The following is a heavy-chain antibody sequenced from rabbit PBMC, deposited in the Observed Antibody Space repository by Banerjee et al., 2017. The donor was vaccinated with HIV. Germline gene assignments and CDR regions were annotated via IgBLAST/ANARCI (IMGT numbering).Heavy chain of an antibody. CDR1: GFDLNSYY. V-gene: IGHV1S45*01. Sequence: QEQLEESGGGLVQPGGSLTLSCKASGFDLNSYYISWVRQAPGKGLEWIGCINSSSRNVVYASWATGRFTISKTSPTTVTLQMTSLTAADTATYFCARDAGYAGSNLWGPGTLVTVS. CDR3: ARDAGYAGSNL. J-gene: IGHJ4*01. CDR2: INSSSRNV. D-gene: IGHD4-2*01.